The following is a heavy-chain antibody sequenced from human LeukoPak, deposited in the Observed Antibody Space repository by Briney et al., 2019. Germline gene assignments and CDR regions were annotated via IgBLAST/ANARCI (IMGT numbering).Heavy chain of an antibody. D-gene: IGHD3-3*01. CDR3: ARDHQLRFLEWLPETHFDF. J-gene: IGHJ4*02. Sequence: ASVKVSCKASGHTFINYYIHWVRQAPGQGLEWMGWINPHNGDTKYAQKFQGRVSVTRDTSIGTAYMELTRLTYDDTAVYYCARDHQLRFLEWLPETHFDFWGQGSPVTVSS. V-gene: IGHV1-2*02. CDR2: INPHNGDT. CDR1: GHTFINYY.